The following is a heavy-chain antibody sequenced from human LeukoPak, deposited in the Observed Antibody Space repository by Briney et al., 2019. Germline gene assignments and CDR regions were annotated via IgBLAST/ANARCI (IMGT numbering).Heavy chain of an antibody. D-gene: IGHD5-12*01. CDR1: GFSFSSHG. J-gene: IGHJ4*02. Sequence: GGSLRLSCAASGFSFSSHGMSWVRQAPGKGLEGVSYISSSGSTIYYADSVKGRFTISRDSAKNSLYLQMNSLRAEDTAVYYCARETVATIIDYWGQGTLVTVSS. CDR2: ISSSGSTI. V-gene: IGHV3-48*03. CDR3: ARETVATIIDY.